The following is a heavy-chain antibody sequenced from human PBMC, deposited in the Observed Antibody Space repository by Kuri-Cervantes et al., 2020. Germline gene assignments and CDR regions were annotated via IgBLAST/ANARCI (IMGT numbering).Heavy chain of an antibody. D-gene: IGHD2-2*01. CDR2: ISYDGSNQ. CDR1: GFTFSSHA. J-gene: IGHJ3*01. CDR3: ASTKRGSNAFDV. V-gene: IGHV3-30-3*01. Sequence: GESLKISCAASGFTFSSHAMHWVRQAPGKGLEWVAVISYDGSNQYYADSVKGRFTISRDNSKNTLYLQMNSLRAEDTAVYYCASTKRGSNAFDVWGQGTMVTVSS.